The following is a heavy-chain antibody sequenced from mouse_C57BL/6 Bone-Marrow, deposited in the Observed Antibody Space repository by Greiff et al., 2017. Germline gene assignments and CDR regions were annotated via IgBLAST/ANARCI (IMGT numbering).Heavy chain of an antibody. D-gene: IGHD1-2*01. CDR3: ERFYYGFYARVD. V-gene: IGHV1-82*01. J-gene: IGHJ4*01. CDR1: GYAFSSSW. CDR2: IYPGDGDT. Sequence: VQLQQSGPELVKPGASVKISCKASGYAFSSSWMNWVKQRPGKGLEWIGRIYPGDGDTNYNGKFKGKATLTADKSSSTAYMQLSSLTSEDSAVXFCERFYYGFYARVDGSQGPSDPVSS.